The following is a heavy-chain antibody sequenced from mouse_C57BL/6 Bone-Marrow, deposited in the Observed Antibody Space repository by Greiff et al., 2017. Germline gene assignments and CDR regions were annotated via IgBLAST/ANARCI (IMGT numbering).Heavy chain of an antibody. D-gene: IGHD2-5*01. CDR2: ISSGSRTI. J-gene: IGHJ2*01. CDR1: GFTFSDYG. Sequence: EVKVVESGGGLVKPGGSLKLSCAASGFTFSDYGMHWVRQAPEKGLEWVAYISSGSRTIYYADTVKGRFTISRDNAKNTLFLQMTSLRSEDTAMYYCAREYYSNIDYWGRGTTLTVSS. CDR3: AREYYSNIDY. V-gene: IGHV5-17*01.